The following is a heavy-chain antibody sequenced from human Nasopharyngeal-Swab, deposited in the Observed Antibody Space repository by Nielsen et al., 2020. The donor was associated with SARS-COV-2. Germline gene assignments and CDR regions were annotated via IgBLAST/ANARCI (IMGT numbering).Heavy chain of an antibody. J-gene: IGHJ6*02. V-gene: IGHV6-1*01. CDR3: ARERGSLDL. D-gene: IGHD3-10*01. CDR1: GDSVSSNSAA. CDR2: TYYRSKWYN. Sequence: QTRSLTSAISGDSVSSNSAAWHWIRQSPTRGLEWLGRTYYRSKWYNDYGASVKSRITIKSDTSKNQFSVQLNSVTPEDTAVYYCARERGSLDLWGQGTTVTVSS.